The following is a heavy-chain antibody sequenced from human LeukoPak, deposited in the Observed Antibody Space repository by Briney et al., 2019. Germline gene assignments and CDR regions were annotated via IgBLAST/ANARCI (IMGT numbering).Heavy chain of an antibody. V-gene: IGHV3-7*01. Sequence: GESLRLSCAASGFTFSTSWMAWVRQASGEGLEWLANIEGDGGVKNYVDSVKGRFTIFRDNAKNSLYLQMNSLRVEDTAVYYCARDSAYNAFDIWGRGTVVTVSS. CDR1: GFTFSTSW. J-gene: IGHJ3*02. D-gene: IGHD5-12*01. CDR3: ARDSAYNAFDI. CDR2: IEGDGGVK.